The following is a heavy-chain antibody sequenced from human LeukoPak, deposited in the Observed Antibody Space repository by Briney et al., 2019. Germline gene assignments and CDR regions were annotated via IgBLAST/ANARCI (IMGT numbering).Heavy chain of an antibody. CDR1: GYIFTGYY. V-gene: IGHV1-2*02. CDR3: ARSIAVAGTSNDY. D-gene: IGHD6-19*01. J-gene: IGHJ4*02. Sequence: ASVKVSCKASGYIFTGYYMHWVRQAPGQGLEWMGWINPNSGGTNYAQKFQGRVTMTRDTSISTAYMELSRLRSDDTAVYYCARSIAVAGTSNDYWGQGTLVTVSS. CDR2: INPNSGGT.